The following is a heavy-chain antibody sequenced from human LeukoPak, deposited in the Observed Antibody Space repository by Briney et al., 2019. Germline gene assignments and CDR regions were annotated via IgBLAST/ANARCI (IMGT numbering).Heavy chain of an antibody. CDR3: ARGGDCSGGSCYYYGMDV. D-gene: IGHD2-15*01. CDR1: GGSFSGYY. Sequence: SETLSLTCAVYGGSFSGYYWSWIRQPPGKGLEWIGEINHSGSTNYNPSLKSRVTISVDTSKNQFSLKQSSVTAADTAVYYCARGGDCSGGSCYYYGMDVWGQGTTVTVSS. J-gene: IGHJ6*02. CDR2: INHSGST. V-gene: IGHV4-34*01.